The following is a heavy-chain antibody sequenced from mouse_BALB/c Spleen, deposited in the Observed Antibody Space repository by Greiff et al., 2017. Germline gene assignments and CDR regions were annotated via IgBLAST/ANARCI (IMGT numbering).Heavy chain of an antibody. CDR2: IDPSDSET. CDR1: GYSFTSYW. Sequence: QVQLQQSGPQLVRPGASVKISCKASGYSFTSYWMHWVKQRPGQGLEWIGMIDPSDSETRLNQKFKDKATLTVDKSSSTAYMQLSSPTSEDSAVYYCARGEYSYYFDYWGQGTTLTVSS. J-gene: IGHJ2*01. V-gene: IGHV1S126*01. CDR3: ARGEYSYYFDY. D-gene: IGHD5-1*01.